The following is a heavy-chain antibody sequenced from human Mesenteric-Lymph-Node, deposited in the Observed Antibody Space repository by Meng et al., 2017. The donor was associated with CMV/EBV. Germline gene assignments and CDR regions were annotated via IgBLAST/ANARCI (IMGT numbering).Heavy chain of an antibody. J-gene: IGHJ4*02. CDR2: IYSGGSST. V-gene: IGHV3-23*03. CDR3: AKDRGYFDY. Sequence: GGSLRLSCAASGFTFSSYAMSWVRQAPGKGLEWVSIIYSGGSSTFYADSVKGRFTISRDISKNTLYLQMNSLRAEDTAVYYCAKDRGYFDYWGQGAQVTAPQ. CDR1: GFTFSSYA.